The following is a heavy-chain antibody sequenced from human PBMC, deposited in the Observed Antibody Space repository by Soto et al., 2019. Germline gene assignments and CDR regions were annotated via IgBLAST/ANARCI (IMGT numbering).Heavy chain of an antibody. J-gene: IGHJ4*02. CDR1: GFTFSSYD. V-gene: IGHV3-64*01. D-gene: IGHD1-7*01. CDR2: ISSNGGTT. Sequence: EVQLAESGGGMVQPGGSLRLSCVASGFTFSSYDMHWVRQAPGKGLEYVSSISSNGGTTYYGNSVKGRFTISRDNSKNTLYLQMGSRRAEDMAVYYCARRVSGNYDYWGPGTLVTVSS. CDR3: ARRVSGNYDY.